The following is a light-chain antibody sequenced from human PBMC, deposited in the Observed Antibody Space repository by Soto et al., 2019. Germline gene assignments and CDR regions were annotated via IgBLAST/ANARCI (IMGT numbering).Light chain of an antibody. V-gene: IGKV3-11*01. Sequence: EIVLTQSPATLSLSPGERATLSCRASQSVSSYLAWYQQKPGQPPRLLIYDASTRATGIPARFSGSGSGTDVTLTISSLEPEDFAVYYCQQRSNWPLITFGGGTKVEIK. CDR1: QSVSSY. CDR2: DAS. CDR3: QQRSNWPLIT. J-gene: IGKJ4*01.